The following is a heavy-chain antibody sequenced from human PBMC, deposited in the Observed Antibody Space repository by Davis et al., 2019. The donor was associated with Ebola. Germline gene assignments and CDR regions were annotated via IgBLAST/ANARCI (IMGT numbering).Heavy chain of an antibody. J-gene: IGHJ6*02. V-gene: IGHV3-7*03. Sequence: GESLKISCAASGFTFSSYWMSWVRQAPGKGLEWVANIKQDGSEKYYVDSVKGRFTISRDNAKNSLYLQMNSLRAEDTAVYYCAREDVCSSTSCFYYYYYGMDVWGQGTTVTVSS. CDR1: GFTFSSYW. D-gene: IGHD2-2*01. CDR3: AREDVCSSTSCFYYYYYGMDV. CDR2: IKQDGSEK.